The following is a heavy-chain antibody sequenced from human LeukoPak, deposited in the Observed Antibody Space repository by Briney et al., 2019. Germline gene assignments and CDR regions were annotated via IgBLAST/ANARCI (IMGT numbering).Heavy chain of an antibody. CDR2: INPNSGGT. CDR3: ARLWGHDYGLDY. J-gene: IGHJ4*02. CDR1: GYTFTRYY. V-gene: IGHV1-2*06. D-gene: IGHD4-17*01. Sequence: ASVKVSCKASGYTFTRYYMHWVRQAPGQGLEWMGRINPNSGGTNYAQKVQGRVTMTRDTSISTAYMELSRLRSDDTAVYYCARLWGHDYGLDYWGQGTLVTVSS.